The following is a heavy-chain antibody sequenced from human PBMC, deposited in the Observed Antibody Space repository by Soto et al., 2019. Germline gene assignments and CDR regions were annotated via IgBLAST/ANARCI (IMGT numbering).Heavy chain of an antibody. CDR3: AKALYGGHDY. Sequence: GGSLRLSCAASGFTFSPYAMSWVRQAPGMGLEWVSGTSGDGGSTSYADYVKGRFTISRDNSKNMVYLQMNSPRVEDTAVYYCAKALYGGHDYWGQGTQVTVSS. CDR2: TSGDGGST. D-gene: IGHD4-17*01. V-gene: IGHV3-23*01. CDR1: GFTFSPYA. J-gene: IGHJ4*02.